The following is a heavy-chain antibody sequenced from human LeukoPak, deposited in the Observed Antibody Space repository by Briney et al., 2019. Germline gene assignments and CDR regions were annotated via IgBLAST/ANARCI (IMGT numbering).Heavy chain of an antibody. Sequence: GASVKVSCKASGYTFTSYDINWVRQPTGRGLEWMGWMNPNSGNTGYAQKFQGRVTMTRNTSISTAYMELSSLRSEDTAVYYCVERSWQLARGFSDYWGQGTLVTVSS. CDR2: MNPNSGNT. D-gene: IGHD6-13*01. V-gene: IGHV1-8*01. J-gene: IGHJ4*02. CDR1: GYTFTSYD. CDR3: VERSWQLARGFSDY.